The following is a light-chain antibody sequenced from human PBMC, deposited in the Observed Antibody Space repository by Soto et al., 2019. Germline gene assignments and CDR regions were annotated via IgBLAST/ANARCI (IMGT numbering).Light chain of an antibody. V-gene: IGLV2-14*01. CDR3: SSYTSSDSWV. J-gene: IGLJ3*02. CDR2: DVS. Sequence: QSALTQPASVSGSPGQSITISCTGTSSDVGAYNYVSWYQQHPGKAPKVMIYDVSNRPSGVSIRFSGSKSGNTDSRTISGLQADDEAYYYCSSYTSSDSWVFGGGTKLTVL. CDR1: SSDVGAYNY.